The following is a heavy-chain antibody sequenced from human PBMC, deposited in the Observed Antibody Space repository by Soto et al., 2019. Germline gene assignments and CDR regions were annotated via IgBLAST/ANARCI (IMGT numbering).Heavy chain of an antibody. Sequence: HPGGSLRLSCAASGLTFSSYVMHWVRQAPGKGLEWVAVISYDGSNKYYVDSVKGRFTISRDNSKNTLYLQMNSLRAEDTAVYFCAKDDQSTASIDYWGQGALVTVSS. CDR1: GLTFSSYV. CDR2: ISYDGSNK. D-gene: IGHD6-6*01. J-gene: IGHJ4*02. V-gene: IGHV3-30*18. CDR3: AKDDQSTASIDY.